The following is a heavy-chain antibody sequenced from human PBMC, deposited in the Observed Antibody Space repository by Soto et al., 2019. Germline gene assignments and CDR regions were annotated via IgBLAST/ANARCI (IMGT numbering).Heavy chain of an antibody. CDR3: FFYCYGDHRDLHSFPTRRSSDL. V-gene: IGHV3-7*01. CDR1: GVMPRRYW. D-gene: IGHD4-17*01. CDR2: IKQDGSEK. J-gene: IGHJ2*01. Sequence: GEAWRDWWGGSGVMPRRYWIIVCRHAPEKRQEWVANIKQDGSEKYYVDSVKGRFTISRDNAKNSLYLQMNSLRAEDTAVYYCFFYCYGDHRDLHSFPTRRSSDL.